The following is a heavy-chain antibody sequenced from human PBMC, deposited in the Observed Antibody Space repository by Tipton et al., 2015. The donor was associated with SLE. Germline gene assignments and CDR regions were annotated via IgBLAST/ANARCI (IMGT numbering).Heavy chain of an antibody. CDR1: GGSISSGDYY. CDR2: INHSGST. Sequence: TLSLTCTVSGGSISSGDYYWSWIRQPPGKGLEWIGEINHSGSTNYNPSLKSRVTISVDTSKNQFSLKLSSVTAADTAVYYCARDNPSEGGDYVGYWGQGTLVTVSS. J-gene: IGHJ4*02. D-gene: IGHD1-14*01. V-gene: IGHV4-61*08. CDR3: ARDNPSEGGDYVGY.